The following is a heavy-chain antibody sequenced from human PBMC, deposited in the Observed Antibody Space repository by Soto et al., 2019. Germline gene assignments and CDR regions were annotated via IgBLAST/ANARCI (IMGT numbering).Heavy chain of an antibody. Sequence: PSETLSLTCAVSGGSITSNWWSWVRQPPGKGLEWIGEIHHSGSFNYNPSLRSRVTISIDKSKNQLSLKLSSVTAADTAVYYCARIVITFGGVIVPTYFDYWGQGTLVTVS. CDR3: ARIVITFGGVIVPTYFDY. CDR1: GGSITSNW. J-gene: IGHJ4*02. D-gene: IGHD3-16*02. V-gene: IGHV4-4*02. CDR2: IHHSGSF.